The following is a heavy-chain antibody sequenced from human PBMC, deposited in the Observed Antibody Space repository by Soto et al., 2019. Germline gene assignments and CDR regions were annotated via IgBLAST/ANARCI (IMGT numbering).Heavy chain of an antibody. D-gene: IGHD6-25*01. CDR3: VRGSSGRFYSWIDS. J-gene: IGHJ5*01. Sequence: QPGGSLRLSCAASGFTVNNNYMSWVRQAPGKGLEWVSVVYSDGATYYADSVKGRFTLSRHSSKNTLHLQMNGLRPEDTAIYYFVRGSSGRFYSWIDSWGQGTLVTVSS. CDR2: VYSDGAT. CDR1: GFTVNNNY. V-gene: IGHV3-53*04.